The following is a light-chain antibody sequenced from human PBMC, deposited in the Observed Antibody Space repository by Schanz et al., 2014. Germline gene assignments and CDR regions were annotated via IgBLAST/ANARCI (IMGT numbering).Light chain of an antibody. CDR3: QQYNSYPLT. CDR1: QNINSY. V-gene: IGKV1-39*01. J-gene: IGKJ4*01. Sequence: DIQMTQSPSSLSASLGDRLTITCRASQNINSYLNWYQQKPGKAPRLLISLTSTLQGGVPSRFSGSGSGTDFTLTISSLQPEDFATYYCQQYNSYPLTFGGGTKVEIK. CDR2: LTS.